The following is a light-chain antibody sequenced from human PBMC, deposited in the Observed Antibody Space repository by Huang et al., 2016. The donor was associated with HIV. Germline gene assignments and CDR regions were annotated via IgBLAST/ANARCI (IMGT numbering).Light chain of an antibody. J-gene: IGKJ3*01. CDR1: QSVSSS. CDR3: QQRSNWPRFT. V-gene: IGKV3-11*01. CDR2: DAS. Sequence: EIVLTQSPATLSLSPGERATLSCRASQSVSSSFAWYQQKPGQAPRLLIYDASNRATGSPARFSGSGSGTDFTLTIINLEPEDFAVYYCQQRSNWPRFTFGPGTKVDIK.